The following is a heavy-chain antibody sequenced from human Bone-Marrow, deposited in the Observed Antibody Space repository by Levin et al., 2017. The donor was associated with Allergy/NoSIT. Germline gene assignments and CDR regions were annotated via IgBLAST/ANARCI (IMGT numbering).Heavy chain of an antibody. CDR1: GFIFSSYN. CDR3: VKIRSVGAGDAFDI. Sequence: GGSLRLSCAASGFIFSSYNMYWVRQAPDRGLEWVAVSKFDEDNKYYADSVKGRFTISRDNSKNTLFLQMNSLRTEDSAVYYCVKIRSVGAGDAFDIWGQGTVVTVSS. V-gene: IGHV3-30*18. CDR2: SKFDEDNK. D-gene: IGHD1-26*01. J-gene: IGHJ3*02.